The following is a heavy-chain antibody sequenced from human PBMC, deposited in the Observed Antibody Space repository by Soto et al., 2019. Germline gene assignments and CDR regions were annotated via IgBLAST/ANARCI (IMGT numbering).Heavy chain of an antibody. CDR2: IYYSGST. J-gene: IGHJ6*03. D-gene: IGHD3-3*01. Sequence: SETLSLTCTVSGGSISSYYWSWIRQPPGKGLEWIGYIYYSGSTNYNPSLKSRVTISVDTSKNQFSLKLSSVTAADTAVYYCARVLRFLELDYYYYYMDVWGKGTTVTAP. CDR3: ARVLRFLELDYYYYYMDV. V-gene: IGHV4-59*08. CDR1: GGSISSYY.